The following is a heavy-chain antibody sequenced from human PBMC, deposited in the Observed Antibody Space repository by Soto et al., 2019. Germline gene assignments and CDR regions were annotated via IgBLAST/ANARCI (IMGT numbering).Heavy chain of an antibody. CDR3: GRVPAAGRPVNTYY. D-gene: IGHD3-10*01. CDR2: INPNDGDT. J-gene: IGHJ4*02. V-gene: IGHV1-2*02. CDR1: GYIFTDFF. Sequence: QVQLVQSGAEVKKPGASVKVSCETSGYIFTDFFVHWIRQAPGQGLEWLGWINPNDGDTEYAEKFLGRVFMTRDTPTNTAIMGMTGLTPNETAGYYWGRVPAAGRPVNTYYGGQGSLV.